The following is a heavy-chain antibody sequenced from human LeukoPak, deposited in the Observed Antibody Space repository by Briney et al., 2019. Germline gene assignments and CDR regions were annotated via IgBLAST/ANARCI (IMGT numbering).Heavy chain of an antibody. CDR1: GFTFNSYG. Sequence: PGGSLRLSCAASGFTFNSYGMHWVRQAPGKGLEWGAVIWYDGSNKFYADSVKGRFTISRDNSKNTLYLQMNSLRVEDTAVYYCARDKFGGSSSLIDYWGQGTLVTVSS. D-gene: IGHD6-13*01. V-gene: IGHV3-33*01. CDR3: ARDKFGGSSSLIDY. CDR2: IWYDGSNK. J-gene: IGHJ4*02.